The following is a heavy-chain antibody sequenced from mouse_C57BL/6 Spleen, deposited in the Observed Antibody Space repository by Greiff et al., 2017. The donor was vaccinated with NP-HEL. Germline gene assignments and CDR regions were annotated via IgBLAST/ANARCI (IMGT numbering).Heavy chain of an antibody. CDR1: GYTFTSYW. D-gene: IGHD3-3*01. Sequence: VQLQQPGAELVRPGSSVKLSCKASGYTFTSYWMDWVKQRPGQGLEWIGNIYPSDSETHYNQKFKDKATLTVDKSSSTAYMQLSSLTSEDSAVYYCARSLGYFDYWGQGTTLTVSS. J-gene: IGHJ2*01. CDR3: ARSLGYFDY. V-gene: IGHV1-61*01. CDR2: IYPSDSET.